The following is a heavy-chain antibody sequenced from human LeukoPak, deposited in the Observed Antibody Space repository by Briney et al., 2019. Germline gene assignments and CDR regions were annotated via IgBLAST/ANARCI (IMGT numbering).Heavy chain of an antibody. Sequence: SETLSLTCTVSGGSISSYYWSWVRQPPGKGLEWIGYIYYSGSTNYNPSLKSRVTISADTSKNQFSLKLSSVTAADTAVYYCARDEMYYYDSSGPYYYYGMDVWGQGTTVTVSS. CDR3: ARDEMYYYDSSGPYYYYGMDV. CDR2: IYYSGST. CDR1: GGSISSYY. V-gene: IGHV4-59*01. J-gene: IGHJ6*02. D-gene: IGHD3-22*01.